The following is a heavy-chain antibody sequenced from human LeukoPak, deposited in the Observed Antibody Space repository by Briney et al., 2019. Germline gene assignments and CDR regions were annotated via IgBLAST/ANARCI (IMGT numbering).Heavy chain of an antibody. CDR3: ARRSSWYGVDY. V-gene: IGHV1-8*01. CDR2: MNPNSGNT. D-gene: IGHD6-13*01. CDR1: GYTFTSYD. Sequence: ASVKVSCTASGYTFTSYDINWVRQAPGQGLEWMGWMNPNSGNTGYAQKFQGRVTMTRNTSISTAYMELSSLRSEDTAVYYCARRSSWYGVDYWGQGTLVTVSS. J-gene: IGHJ4*02.